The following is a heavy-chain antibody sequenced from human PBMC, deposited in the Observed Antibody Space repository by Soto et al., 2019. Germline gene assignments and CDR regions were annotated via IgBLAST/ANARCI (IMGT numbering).Heavy chain of an antibody. CDR3: AKGQWCGGSCHYHYFDY. D-gene: IGHD2-15*01. CDR1: GFTFSSYD. J-gene: IGHJ4*02. Sequence: GGSLRLSCAASGFTFSSYDMHWVRQATGKGLEWVSAIGKSGDTYYSDSVKGRFTISRDNAKNSLYLQMNSLRAEDTAVYYCAKGQWCGGSCHYHYFDYWGQGTLVTVSS. CDR2: IGKSGDT. V-gene: IGHV3-13*04.